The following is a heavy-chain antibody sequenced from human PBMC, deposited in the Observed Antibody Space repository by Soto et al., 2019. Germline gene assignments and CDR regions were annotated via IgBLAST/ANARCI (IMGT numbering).Heavy chain of an antibody. Sequence: PSETLSLTCAVSGGSISSGGYSWSWIRQPPGMGLEWIGHIYHSGSTHYNPSLESRVTMSVDRSKNQFSLKLSSVTAADTAVYYCAKPHRDVYSTAFFYHWGQGTLVTVSS. D-gene: IGHD4-4*01. J-gene: IGHJ4*02. V-gene: IGHV4-30-2*01. CDR3: AKPHRDVYSTAFFYH. CDR1: GGSISSGGYS. CDR2: IYHSGST.